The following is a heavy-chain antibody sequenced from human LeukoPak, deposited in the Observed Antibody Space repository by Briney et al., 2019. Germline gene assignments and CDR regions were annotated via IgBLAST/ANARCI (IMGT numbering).Heavy chain of an antibody. V-gene: IGHV3-74*01. CDR3: ARGRIVGGNTFDS. CDR2: VSSDGTGA. J-gene: IGHJ5*01. CDR1: GFTFSNYW. D-gene: IGHD1-26*01. Sequence: GGSLILSCAASGFTFSNYWIHWVRQAPGKGLVWVSGVSSDGTGAIYADSVKGRFTLSRDNANNTLYLQMNSLRAEDTAVYYCARGRIVGGNTFDSWGQGTLVIVSS.